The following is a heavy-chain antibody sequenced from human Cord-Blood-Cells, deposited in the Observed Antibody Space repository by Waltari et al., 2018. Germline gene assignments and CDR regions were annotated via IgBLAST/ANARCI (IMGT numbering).Heavy chain of an antibody. CDR3: ATENWVVGATNAFDI. D-gene: IGHD1-26*01. CDR1: GYTLTDLS. V-gene: IGHV1-24*01. J-gene: IGHJ3*02. CDR2: FDPEGGET. Sequence: QVQLVQSGAEVKKPGASVKVSCKVSGYTLTDLSMHWVRQAPGKGLEWMGGFDPEGGETIYAQKFQGRVTMTEYTSTDTAYMELSSLRSEDTAVYYCATENWVVGATNAFDIWGQGTMVTVSS.